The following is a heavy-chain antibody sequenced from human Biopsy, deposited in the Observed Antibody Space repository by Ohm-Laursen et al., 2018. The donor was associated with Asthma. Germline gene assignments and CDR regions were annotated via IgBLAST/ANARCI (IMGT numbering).Heavy chain of an antibody. CDR2: VNTGNGDT. Sequence: ASVKVSCKASGYNFISFAIHWVRQAPGQRLEWMGWVNTGNGDTKYSQKFQGRATITRDTSASTAYMELRSLRPEDTATYYCARTYYDFLTGQVKDVFGVWGQGTMVTVSS. V-gene: IGHV1-3*04. D-gene: IGHD3-9*01. J-gene: IGHJ3*01. CDR1: GYNFISFA. CDR3: ARTYYDFLTGQVKDVFGV.